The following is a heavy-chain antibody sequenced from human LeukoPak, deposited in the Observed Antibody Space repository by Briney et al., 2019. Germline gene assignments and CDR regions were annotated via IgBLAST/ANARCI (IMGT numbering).Heavy chain of an antibody. V-gene: IGHV3-53*01. J-gene: IGHJ5*02. D-gene: IGHD6-13*01. CDR3: ARDDIAAGGTTDL. CDR2: IYSGGRT. CDR1: GFTVSSNY. Sequence: GGSLRLSCAASGFTVSSNYMSWVRQAPGKGLEWVSVIYSGGRTYYADSVKGRFTISRDNSKNTLYLQMNSLRAEDTAVYYCARDDIAAGGTTDLWGQGTLVTVSS.